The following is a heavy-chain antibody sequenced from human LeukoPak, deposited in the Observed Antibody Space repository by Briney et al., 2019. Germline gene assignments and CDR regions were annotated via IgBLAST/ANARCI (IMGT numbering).Heavy chain of an antibody. V-gene: IGHV4-59*01. Sequence: SETLSLTCTVSGGSINNNYWSWIRQPPGKGLEYFGYIFSTGTTDYNPSLRSRLIISVDMSKNQFSLKLTSVTPADTAVYYCARVVHHGYSDYWGQGTLVTVSS. CDR2: IFSTGTT. CDR1: GGSINNNY. J-gene: IGHJ4*02. CDR3: ARVVHHGYSDY. D-gene: IGHD3-22*01.